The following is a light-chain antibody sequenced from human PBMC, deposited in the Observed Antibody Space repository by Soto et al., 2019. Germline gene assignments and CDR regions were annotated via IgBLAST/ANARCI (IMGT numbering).Light chain of an antibody. V-gene: IGLV2-23*01. CDR2: EGN. J-gene: IGLJ3*02. CDR1: SGDVGTYNF. CDR3: CSYTDGSSLL. Sequence: QSALTQPASVSGSPGQSITISCTGTSGDVGTYNFVSWYQHHPAKAPKLMIYEGNKRPSGVSNRFSGSRSGNTTSLTISGRQAEDEDDYYCCSYTDGSSLLFGGGTKLTVL.